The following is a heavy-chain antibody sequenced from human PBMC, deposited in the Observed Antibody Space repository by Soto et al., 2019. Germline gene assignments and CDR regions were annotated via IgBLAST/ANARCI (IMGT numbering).Heavy chain of an antibody. V-gene: IGHV3-23*01. CDR3: ANTYSYYDFWSGFYFDY. Sequence: PGGSLRLSCAASGFTFSSYAMSWVRQAPGKGLEWVSAISGSGGSTYYADSVKGRFTISRDNSKNTLYLQMNSLRAEDTAVYYCANTYSYYDFWSGFYFDYWGQGTLVTVSS. D-gene: IGHD3-3*01. CDR1: GFTFSSYA. J-gene: IGHJ4*02. CDR2: ISGSGGST.